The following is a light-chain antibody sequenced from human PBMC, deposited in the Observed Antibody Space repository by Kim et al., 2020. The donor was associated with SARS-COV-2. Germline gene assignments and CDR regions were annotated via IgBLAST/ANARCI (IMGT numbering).Light chain of an antibody. Sequence: TVPRSCPHASGSFDSVHVQWYQRRPGSAPTNVIYQDSLRPSGVPDRFSGSNDSSSNSASHTISGLKTEDEAVYYCQSYDSAIVVFGEGTQLTVL. CDR2: QDS. CDR1: SGSFDSVH. CDR3: QSYDSAIVV. V-gene: IGLV6-57*03. J-gene: IGLJ2*01.